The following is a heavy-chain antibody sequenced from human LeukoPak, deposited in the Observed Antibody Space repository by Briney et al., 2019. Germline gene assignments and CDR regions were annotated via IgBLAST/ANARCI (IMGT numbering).Heavy chain of an antibody. CDR1: GGSFSGYY. V-gene: IGHV4-34*01. Sequence: SETLSLTCAVYGGSFSGYYWSWIRQPPGKGLEWIGEINHSGSTNYNPSLKSRVTISVDTSKNQFSLKLSSVTAADTAVYYCARALAIFGVVIGVAGFDYWGQGTLVTVSS. CDR3: ARALAIFGVVIGVAGFDY. D-gene: IGHD3-3*01. J-gene: IGHJ4*02. CDR2: INHSGST.